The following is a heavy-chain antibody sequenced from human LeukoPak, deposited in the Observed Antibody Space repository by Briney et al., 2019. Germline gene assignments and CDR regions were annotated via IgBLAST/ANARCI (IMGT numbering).Heavy chain of an antibody. D-gene: IGHD2-21*02. CDR2: VHPSTGNP. CDR3: ARARAYCGGDCYPYMDV. J-gene: IGHJ6*03. Sequence: WASVKVSCKASGYTFTNYAMNWVRQAPGQGLEWMGWVHPSTGNPTYAQGFTGRFVFSLDTSVSTTYLQISGLKAEDTAVYYCARARAYCGGDCYPYMDVWGKGTTVTVSS. CDR1: GYTFTNYA. V-gene: IGHV7-4-1*02.